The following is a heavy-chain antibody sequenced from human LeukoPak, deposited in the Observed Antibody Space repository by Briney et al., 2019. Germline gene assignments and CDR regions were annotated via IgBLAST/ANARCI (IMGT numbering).Heavy chain of an antibody. Sequence: GGSLRLSCAASGFTFSSYAMSWVRHAPGKGLEWVSAISGSGGSTYYADSVKGRFTISRDNSKNTLYLQMNSLRAEDTAVYYCAKSKQRLGSLSDYWGQGTLVTVSS. CDR1: GFTFSSYA. CDR3: AKSKQRLGSLSDY. D-gene: IGHD6-25*01. CDR2: ISGSGGST. J-gene: IGHJ4*02. V-gene: IGHV3-23*01.